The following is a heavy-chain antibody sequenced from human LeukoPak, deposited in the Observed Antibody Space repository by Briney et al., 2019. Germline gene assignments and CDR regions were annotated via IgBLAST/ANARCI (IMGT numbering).Heavy chain of an antibody. CDR1: GFTLSSYA. CDR3: AKSVLRSRDLIDY. V-gene: IGHV3-23*01. D-gene: IGHD2-2*01. J-gene: IGHJ4*02. Sequence: PGGSLRLSCAASGFTLSSYAMSWVRQAPGKGLEWVSGISGSGYSTYYADSVKGRFTISRDTSKNTLYLQMNSLRDEDTAVYYCAKSVLRSRDLIDYWGQGTLVTVSS. CDR2: ISGSGYST.